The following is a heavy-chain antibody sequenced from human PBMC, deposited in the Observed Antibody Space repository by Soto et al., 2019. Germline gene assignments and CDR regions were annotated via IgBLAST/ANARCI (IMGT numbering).Heavy chain of an antibody. CDR1: GYTFTGYY. D-gene: IGHD3-22*01. CDR2: INPNSGGT. Sequence: ASVKVSCKASGYTFTGYYMHWVRQAPGQGLEWMGWINPNSGGTNYAQKFQGRVTMARDTSISTAYMELSRLRFDDTAVYYCARDYPPDYYDSSGYYFGGWFDLWGQGTLVTVSS. CDR3: ARDYPPDYYDSSGYYFGGWFDL. V-gene: IGHV1-2*02. J-gene: IGHJ5*02.